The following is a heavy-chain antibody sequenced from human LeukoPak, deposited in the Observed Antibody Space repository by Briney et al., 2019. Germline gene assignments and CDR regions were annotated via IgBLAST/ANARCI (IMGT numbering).Heavy chain of an antibody. CDR1: GGSFSGYY. J-gene: IGHJ3*02. D-gene: IGHD3-22*01. CDR3: ARGGTDEITYYYDSSGYYGDAFDI. Sequence: SETLSLTCAVYGGSFSGYYWSWIRQPPGKGLEWIGEINHSGSTNYNPSLKSRVTISVDTSKNQFSLKLSSVTAADTAVYYCARGGTDEITYYYDSSGYYGDAFDIWGQGTMVTVSS. CDR2: INHSGST. V-gene: IGHV4-34*01.